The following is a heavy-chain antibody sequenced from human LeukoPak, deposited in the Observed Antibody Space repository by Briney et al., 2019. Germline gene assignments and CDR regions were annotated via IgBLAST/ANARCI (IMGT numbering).Heavy chain of an antibody. J-gene: IGHJ4*02. CDR3: ARQGAAAGFYYFDY. Sequence: PGGSLRLSCAASGFTFSSYAMYWVRQAPGKGLEWVAVIWYDGSNKYYADSVKGRFTISRDNSKNTLYLQMNSLRAEDTAVYYCARQGAAAGFYYFDYWGQGTLVTVSS. CDR2: IWYDGSNK. D-gene: IGHD6-13*01. V-gene: IGHV3-33*08. CDR1: GFTFSSYA.